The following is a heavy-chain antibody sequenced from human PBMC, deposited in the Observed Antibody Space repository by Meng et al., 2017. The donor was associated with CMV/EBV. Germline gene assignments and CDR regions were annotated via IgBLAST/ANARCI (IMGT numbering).Heavy chain of an antibody. V-gene: IGHV4-34*01. Sequence: VQLPQWGTGLVKPSETLSLAWAVYGGSFSGYYWSWIRQPPGKGLEWIGEINHSGSTNYNPSLKSRVTISVDTSKNQFSLKLSSVTAADTAVYYCARGVGATGKADYWGQGTLVTVSS. CDR2: INHSGST. D-gene: IGHD1-26*01. CDR1: GGSFSGYY. CDR3: ARGVGATGKADY. J-gene: IGHJ4*02.